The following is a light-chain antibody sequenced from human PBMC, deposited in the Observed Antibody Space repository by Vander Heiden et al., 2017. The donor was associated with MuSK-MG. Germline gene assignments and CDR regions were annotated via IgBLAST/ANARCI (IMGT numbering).Light chain of an antibody. CDR3: SSYTSSSLYV. CDR2: DVS. V-gene: IGLV2-14*01. CDR1: SSDVGGYNY. J-gene: IGLJ1*01. Sequence: QSALTQPASVSGSPGQSITISCTGTSSDVGGYNYVSWYQQHPGKAPNLMIYDVSKQPSGVSNRFSGSKSGNTASLTISGLQAEDEADYYCSSYTSSSLYVFGTGTKVTVL.